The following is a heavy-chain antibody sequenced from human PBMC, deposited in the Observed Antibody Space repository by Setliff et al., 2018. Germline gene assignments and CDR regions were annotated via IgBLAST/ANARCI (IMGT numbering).Heavy chain of an antibody. Sequence: PGGSLRLSCAASGFTFSSYAMSWVRQAPGKGLEWVSAISGSGGSKYYADSVKGRFTISRDNSKNTLYLQMNSLRAEDTAVYYCAKDGGRGDYVWGSRNDAFDIWGQGTMVTVSS. CDR2: ISGSGGSK. D-gene: IGHD3-16*01. CDR1: GFTFSSYA. V-gene: IGHV3-23*01. J-gene: IGHJ3*02. CDR3: AKDGGRGDYVWGSRNDAFDI.